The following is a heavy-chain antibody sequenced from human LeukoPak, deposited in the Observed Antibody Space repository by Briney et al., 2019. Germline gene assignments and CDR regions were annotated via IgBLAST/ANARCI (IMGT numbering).Heavy chain of an antibody. CDR1: GGSISSGGYY. J-gene: IGHJ4*02. CDR3: ARSGTVTTWNY. Sequence: SETLSLTCTVSGGSISSGGYYWSWLRQHPGKGLEWIGCIYYSGTTYYHPSLTSRVAISVDTSKNQFPLKLSSVTAADTAVYYCARSGTVTTWNYWGQGTLVTVSS. V-gene: IGHV4-31*03. D-gene: IGHD4-17*01. CDR2: IYYSGTT.